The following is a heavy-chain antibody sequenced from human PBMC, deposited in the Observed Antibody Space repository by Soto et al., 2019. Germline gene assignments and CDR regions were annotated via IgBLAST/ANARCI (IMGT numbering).Heavy chain of an antibody. V-gene: IGHV3-7*05. D-gene: IGHD3-3*01. CDR2: IKQDGSEK. Sequence: GGSLRLSCAASGFTFSSYWMSWVRQAPGKGLEWVANIKQDGSEKYYVDSVKGRFTISRDNAKNSLYLQMNSLRAEDTAVYYCARDRLRFLEWLGQNWFDPWGQGTVVTVSS. CDR1: GFTFSSYW. J-gene: IGHJ5*02. CDR3: ARDRLRFLEWLGQNWFDP.